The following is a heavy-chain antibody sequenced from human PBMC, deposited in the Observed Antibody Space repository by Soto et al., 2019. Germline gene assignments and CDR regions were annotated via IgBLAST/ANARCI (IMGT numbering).Heavy chain of an antibody. V-gene: IGHV1-18*01. CDR2: TSAYNGNT. Sequence: QVQLVHSGAEVKKPGASVKVSCKASDYTFASYGISWVRQAPGQGLEWMGWTSAYNGNTNYAQKLQGRVTMTTDTSTSASYVALRSLRSDDTAVYYCASEGDRGAAAVYWGQGTLVTVSS. CDR3: ASEGDRGAAAVY. D-gene: IGHD6-13*01. J-gene: IGHJ4*02. CDR1: DYTFASYG.